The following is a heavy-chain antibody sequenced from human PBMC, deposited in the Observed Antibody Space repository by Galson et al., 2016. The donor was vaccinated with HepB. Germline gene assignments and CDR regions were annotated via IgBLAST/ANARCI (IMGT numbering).Heavy chain of an antibody. Sequence: SVKVSCKASGYTFTNYAIHWVRQAPGQWLEWMGWINADNGNTKYSQKFQGRVTIIRDTSANIAYMELSSLISEDTAVYYCTRSAGGYKFGDWGQGTLVTVSS. CDR1: GYTFTNYA. D-gene: IGHD5-24*01. J-gene: IGHJ4*02. V-gene: IGHV1-3*01. CDR2: INADNGNT. CDR3: TRSAGGYKFGD.